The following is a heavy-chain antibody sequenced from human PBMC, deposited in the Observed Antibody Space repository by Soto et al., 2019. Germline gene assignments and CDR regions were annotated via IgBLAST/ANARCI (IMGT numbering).Heavy chain of an antibody. CDR2: ISWNSGSI. CDR1: GFTFDDYA. D-gene: IGHD1-26*01. Sequence: GGSLRLSCAASGFTFDDYAMHWVRQAPGKGLEWVSGISWNSGSIGYADSVKGRFTISRDNAKNSLYLQMNSLRAEDTALYYCAKDTGIVGAHAFDYWGQGTLVTVSS. J-gene: IGHJ4*02. V-gene: IGHV3-9*01. CDR3: AKDTGIVGAHAFDY.